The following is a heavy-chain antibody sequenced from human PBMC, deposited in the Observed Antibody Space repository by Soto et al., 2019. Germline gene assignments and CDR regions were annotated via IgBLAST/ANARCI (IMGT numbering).Heavy chain of an antibody. CDR1: GGSISSTSYY. CDR3: ARQMRFLGRSIFYWFDS. J-gene: IGHJ5*01. V-gene: IGHV4-39*01. Sequence: QLQLQESGPGLVKPSETLSLTCTVSGGSISSTSYYWGWIRQSPGKGLEWIGSIYYSGSTYYNPSLKSRVTISVDTSKNQFSLKLSSVTAADTTVYYCARQMRFLGRSIFYWFDSWGQGTLVTVSS. D-gene: IGHD3-3*01. CDR2: IYYSGST.